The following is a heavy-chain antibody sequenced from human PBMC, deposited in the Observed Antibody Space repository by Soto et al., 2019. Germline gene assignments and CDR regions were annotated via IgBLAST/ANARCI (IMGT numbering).Heavy chain of an antibody. V-gene: IGHV4-39*01. CDR1: GGSISSSSYY. CDR3: ASQTYYDILTGSGDWFDP. J-gene: IGHJ5*02. Sequence: SETLSLTCTVSGGSISSSSYYWGWIRQPPGKGLEWIGGIYYSGSTYYNPSLKSRVTISVDTSKNQFSLKLSSVTAADTAVYYCASQTYYDILTGSGDWFDPWGQGTLVTVSS. CDR2: IYYSGST. D-gene: IGHD3-9*01.